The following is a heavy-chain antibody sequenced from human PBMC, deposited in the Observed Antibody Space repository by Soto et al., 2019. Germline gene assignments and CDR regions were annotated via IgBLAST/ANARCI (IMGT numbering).Heavy chain of an antibody. J-gene: IGHJ4*02. Sequence: GGSLRLSCAASGFTFSNAWMSWVRQAPGKGLEWVGRIKSKTDGGTTDYAAPVKGRFTISRDDSKNTLYLQMNSLKTEDTAVYYCTSRPRGYSYGYDYGGQGTLVTVSS. CDR2: IKSKTDGGTT. CDR3: TSRPRGYSYGYDY. CDR1: GFTFSNAW. V-gene: IGHV3-15*01. D-gene: IGHD5-18*01.